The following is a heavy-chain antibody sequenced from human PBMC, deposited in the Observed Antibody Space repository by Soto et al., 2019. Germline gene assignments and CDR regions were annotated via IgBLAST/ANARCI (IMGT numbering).Heavy chain of an antibody. J-gene: IGHJ1*01. CDR3: ARDLEYFLH. V-gene: IGHV3-11*01. CDR1: GFSFSTND. D-gene: IGHD3-3*01. Sequence: QVQLVESGGGFVKPGGSLRLACAASGFSFSTNDMTWIRQAPGKGLEWVSHISRGGSSIYYADSVRGRFTISRDNAKNSLYLQMNSLRVEDTAVYYCARDLEYFLHWGQGTLVTVSS. CDR2: ISRGGSSI.